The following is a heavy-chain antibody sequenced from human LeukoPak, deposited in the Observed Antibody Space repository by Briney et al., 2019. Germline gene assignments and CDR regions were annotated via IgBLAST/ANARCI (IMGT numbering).Heavy chain of an antibody. J-gene: IGHJ3*02. V-gene: IGHV4-59*01. CDR2: IYYSGST. Sequence: SETLSLTCTVSGGSISSYYWSWIRQPPGKGLEWIGYIYYSGSTNYNPSLKSRVTISVDTSKNQFSLKLSSVTAADTAVYYCARGGYEEYAFDIWGQGTMVTVSS. D-gene: IGHD1-1*01. CDR1: GGSISSYY. CDR3: ARGGYEEYAFDI.